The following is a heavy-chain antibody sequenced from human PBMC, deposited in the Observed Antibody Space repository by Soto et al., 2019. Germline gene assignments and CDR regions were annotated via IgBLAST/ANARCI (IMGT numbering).Heavy chain of an antibody. Sequence: GVSVKVSCEASGGIFGSYAISWVRQAPGQGLEWMGGIIPIFGTANYAQKYKGRVTITADESTSTAYMELSSLRTEDTAVFYCATEPVMIVVAAGAFDIWGQGTMVTVSS. V-gene: IGHV1-69*13. J-gene: IGHJ3*02. CDR2: IIPIFGTA. CDR3: ATEPVMIVVAAGAFDI. CDR1: GGIFGSYA. D-gene: IGHD3-22*01.